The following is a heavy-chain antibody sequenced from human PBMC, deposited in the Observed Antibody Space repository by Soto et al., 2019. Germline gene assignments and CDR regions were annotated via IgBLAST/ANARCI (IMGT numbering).Heavy chain of an antibody. CDR1: GFNFNFYW. V-gene: IGHV3-74*01. CDR2: INGDGSTA. D-gene: IGHD5-12*01. CDR3: VRDSPTNLEDADTVASWFDP. J-gene: IGHJ5*02. Sequence: EVLLVESGGGLVQPGGSPRLSCAASGFNFNFYWMHWVRQAPGKGLVWVSRINGDGSTADYADSVKGRFTISRDNAKNTLFLQMDSLRVEDTAVYYCVRDSPTNLEDADTVASWFDPWGQGTLVTVSS.